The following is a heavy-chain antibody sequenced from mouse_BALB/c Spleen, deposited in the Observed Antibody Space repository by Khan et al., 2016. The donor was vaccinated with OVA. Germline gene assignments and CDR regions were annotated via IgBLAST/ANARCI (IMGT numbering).Heavy chain of an antibody. CDR3: APKGGNAFAY. Sequence: EVQLQQSGPELVKPGASVKISCRTSGYTFAEYTMHWVKQSHGKSLEWIGGINPTNADTSYNQKFKGKATLTVDKSSSTAYMELRSLTSADSAVFYCAPKGGNAFAYWGHGALVTVSA. D-gene: IGHD2-1*01. J-gene: IGHJ3*01. V-gene: IGHV1-22*01. CDR1: GYTFAEYT. CDR2: INPTNADT.